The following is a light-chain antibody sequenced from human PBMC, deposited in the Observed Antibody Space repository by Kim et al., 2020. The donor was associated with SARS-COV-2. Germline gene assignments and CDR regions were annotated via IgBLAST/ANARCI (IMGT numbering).Light chain of an antibody. J-gene: IGLJ2*01. CDR1: SSNIGTNY. Sequence: GQRVTISCSGSSSNIGTNYVYWYQQLPGTAPKLLIYRNNQRPSGVPDRFSGSKSGTSASLAISGLRSEDEADYYCAAWDDSLSVLLFGGGTQLTV. V-gene: IGLV1-47*01. CDR3: AAWDDSLSVLL. CDR2: RNN.